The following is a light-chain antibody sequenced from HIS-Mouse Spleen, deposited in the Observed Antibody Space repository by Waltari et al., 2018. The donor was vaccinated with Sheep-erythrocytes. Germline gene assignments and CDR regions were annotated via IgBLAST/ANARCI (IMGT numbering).Light chain of an antibody. Sequence: SYELTQPPSVSVSPGQTASITCSGDKLGDKYACWYQQKPGQSPVLVIYQVSKRPSGIPGRFSGANSGNTATLTISGTQAMDEADYYCQAWDSSACVFGTGTKVTVL. CDR3: QAWDSSACV. CDR2: QVS. CDR1: KLGDKY. V-gene: IGLV3-1*01. J-gene: IGLJ1*01.